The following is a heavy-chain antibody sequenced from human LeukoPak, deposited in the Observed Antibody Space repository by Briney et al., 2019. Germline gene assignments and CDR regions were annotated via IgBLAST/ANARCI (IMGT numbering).Heavy chain of an antibody. CDR2: IHSSGST. CDR3: ARRDTSSGGSFDA. V-gene: IGHV4-4*07. J-gene: IGHJ4*02. Sequence: SETLSLTCTVSGGSIGNYHWSWIRQPAGKGLEWIGQIHSSGSTNYNPPLKSRVSMSIDTTEDQVSLTIRSVTVADTALYYCARRDTSSGGSFDAWGQGTLVTVAS. CDR1: GGSIGNYH. D-gene: IGHD6-19*01.